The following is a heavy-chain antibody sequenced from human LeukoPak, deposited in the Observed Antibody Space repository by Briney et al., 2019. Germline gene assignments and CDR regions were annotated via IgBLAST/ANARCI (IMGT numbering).Heavy chain of an antibody. J-gene: IGHJ5*02. CDR2: IYYSGST. Sequence: SETLSLTCTVSGGSISSYYWSWIRQPPGKGLEWIGYIYYSGSTNCNPSLKSRVTISVDTSKNQFSLKLSSVTAADTAVYYCAKKKGYSYAHRGNWFDPWGQGTLVTVSS. CDR3: AKKKGYSYAHRGNWFDP. CDR1: GGSISSYY. V-gene: IGHV4-59*12. D-gene: IGHD5-18*01.